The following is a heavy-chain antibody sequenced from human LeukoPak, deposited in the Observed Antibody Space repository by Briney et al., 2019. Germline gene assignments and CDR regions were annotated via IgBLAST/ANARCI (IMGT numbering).Heavy chain of an antibody. D-gene: IGHD2-2*01. CDR3: ARVVVVPAAMSYNWFDP. V-gene: IGHV4-38-2*01. CDR1: GYSLSSGYY. Sequence: SETLSLTCAVSGYSLSSGYYWGWIRQPPGKGLEWIGSIYHSGSTYYNPSLKSRVTISVDTSKNQFSLKLSSVTAADTAVYYCARVVVVPAAMSYNWFDPWGQGTLTTVSS. J-gene: IGHJ5*02. CDR2: IYHSGST.